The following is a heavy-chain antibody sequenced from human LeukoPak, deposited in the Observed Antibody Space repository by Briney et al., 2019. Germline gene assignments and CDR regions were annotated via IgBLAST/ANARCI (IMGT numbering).Heavy chain of an antibody. CDR2: ISYDGSNK. D-gene: IGHD3-22*01. CDR1: GFTFSSYG. CDR3: AKVINSGYYYYFDY. V-gene: IGHV3-30*18. Sequence: GGSLRLSCAASGFTFSSYGMHWVRQAPGKGLEWVAVISYDGSNKYYADSVKGRFTISRDNSKNTLYLQMNSLRAEDTAVYYCAKVINSGYYYYFDYWGLGTLVTVSS. J-gene: IGHJ4*02.